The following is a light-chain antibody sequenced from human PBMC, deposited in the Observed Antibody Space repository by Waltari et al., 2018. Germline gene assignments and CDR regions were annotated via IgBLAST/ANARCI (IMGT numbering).Light chain of an antibody. CDR3: SSYTRHETGI. J-gene: IGLJ2*01. CDR1: SSDVGGYNF. CDR2: EVN. Sequence: QSALTQPASVSGSPGQSITISCTGTSSDVGGYNFVSWYQQHPGKVPKLIIYEVNNRPSGVCNRFAGSKSGNTASLTISGLQAEDEADYYCSSYTRHETGIFGGGTKLTVL. V-gene: IGLV2-14*01.